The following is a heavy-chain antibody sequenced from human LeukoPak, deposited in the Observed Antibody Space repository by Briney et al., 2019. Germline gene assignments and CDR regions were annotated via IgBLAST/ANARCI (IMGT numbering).Heavy chain of an antibody. CDR3: ARSLGLMVYAFYYFDY. CDR1: GITFSNYA. V-gene: IGHV3-23*01. Sequence: GGSLRLSCAPSGITFSNYAMSWVRQAPGGGVEWVSGISGSGGSTHYADSVKGRFTISRDKSKNTLYIQRNSLRAEDTAVYYCARSLGLMVYAFYYFDYWGQGTLVTVSS. D-gene: IGHD2-8*01. J-gene: IGHJ4*02. CDR2: ISGSGGST.